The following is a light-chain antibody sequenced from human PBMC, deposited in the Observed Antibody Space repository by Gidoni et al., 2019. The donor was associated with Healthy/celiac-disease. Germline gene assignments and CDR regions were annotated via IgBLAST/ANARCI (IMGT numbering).Light chain of an antibody. V-gene: IGKV3-15*01. Sequence: IVMTQSPATLSVSPGERSTLSCRPSQSVSSNLAWYQQKHGQPPRLLIYGASTRATSIPARWSGRGSGTEYTLTISSLQYEDFVVYYCQQYNNWPPYTFGQGTKLEIK. J-gene: IGKJ2*01. CDR1: QSVSSN. CDR3: QQYNNWPPYT. CDR2: GAS.